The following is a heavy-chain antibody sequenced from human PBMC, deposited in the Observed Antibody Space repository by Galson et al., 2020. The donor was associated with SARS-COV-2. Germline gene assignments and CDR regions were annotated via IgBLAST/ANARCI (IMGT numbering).Heavy chain of an antibody. Sequence: GGSLRLSCAASGFTFSSYWINWVRQAPGKGLEWVANIKQDGSEKYYVDSVKGRFTISRDNAKNSLYLQMNSLRAEDTAVYYCARDLYVAAVDYYYYYGMDVWGQGTTVTVSS. CDR3: ARDLYVAAVDYYYYYGMDV. J-gene: IGHJ6*02. D-gene: IGHD6-13*01. V-gene: IGHV3-7*01. CDR2: IKQDGSEK. CDR1: GFTFSSYW.